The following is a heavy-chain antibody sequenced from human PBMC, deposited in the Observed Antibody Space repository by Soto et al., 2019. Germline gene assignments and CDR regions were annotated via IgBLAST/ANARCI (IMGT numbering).Heavy chain of an antibody. D-gene: IGHD3-10*01. Sequence: GGSLRLSCAASGFTFSSYGMHWVRQAPGKGLEWVAVISYDGSNKYYADSVKGRFTISRDNSKNTLYLQMNSLRAEDTAAYYCAKDRGGTAYYYYGMDVWGQGTTVTVSS. J-gene: IGHJ6*02. CDR2: ISYDGSNK. V-gene: IGHV3-30*18. CDR1: GFTFSSYG. CDR3: AKDRGGTAYYYYGMDV.